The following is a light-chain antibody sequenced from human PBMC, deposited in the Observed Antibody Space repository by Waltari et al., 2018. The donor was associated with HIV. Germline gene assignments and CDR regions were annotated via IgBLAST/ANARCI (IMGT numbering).Light chain of an antibody. Sequence: DIQMTQSPSFLSASLGDTVTITCRASQNIVSSLNWYQHKSGKAPKLLIHSASILQSGIPSRFAGNGFRTDFTLNISTLQPDDSASYYCQQSYGAPFTFGGGTKVEI. J-gene: IGKJ4*01. CDR3: QQSYGAPFT. CDR2: SAS. V-gene: IGKV1-39*01. CDR1: QNIVSS.